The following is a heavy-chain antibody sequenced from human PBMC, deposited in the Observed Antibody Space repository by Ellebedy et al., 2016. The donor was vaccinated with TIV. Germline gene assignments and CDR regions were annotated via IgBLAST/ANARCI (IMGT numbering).Heavy chain of an antibody. CDR3: ARSGGDYGDYVY. J-gene: IGHJ4*02. CDR2: ISSSSSYT. CDR1: GFTFSDYY. V-gene: IGHV3-11*03. Sequence: GESLKISXAASGFTFSDYYMSWIRQAPGKGLEWVSYISSSSSYTNYADSVKGRFTISRDNAKNSLYLQMNSLRAEDTAVYYCARSGGDYGDYVYWGQGTLVTVSS. D-gene: IGHD4-17*01.